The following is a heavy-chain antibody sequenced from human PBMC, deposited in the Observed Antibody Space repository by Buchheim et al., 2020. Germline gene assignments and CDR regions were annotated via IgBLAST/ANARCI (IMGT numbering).Heavy chain of an antibody. V-gene: IGHV4-31*03. CDR3: ARGNAPMGAFDL. CDR2: IYYSGST. D-gene: IGHD3-10*01. J-gene: IGHJ3*01. CDR1: GASISSGGYY. Sequence: QVQLQESGPGLVKPSQTLSLTCTVSGASISSGGYYWSWIRQLPGKGLEWIGYIYYSGSTYFNPSLKSRVTMSVDTYKHQVSLKLSSVTAADTAVYYCARGNAPMGAFDLWGQGT.